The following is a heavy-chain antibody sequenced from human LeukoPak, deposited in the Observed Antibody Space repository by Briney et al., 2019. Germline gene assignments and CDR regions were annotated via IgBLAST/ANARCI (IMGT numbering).Heavy chain of an antibody. CDR1: GGTFNRYG. CDR2: IIPILNIT. V-gene: IGHV1-69*04. CDR3: ARDSSGSSPNFDY. Sequence: ASVKVSCKASGGTFNRYGITWVRRAPGQGLEWMGRIIPILNITNYAQKFQGRVTITADKSTSTAYTELSSLRSEDTAVYYCARDSSGSSPNFDYWGQGTLVTVSS. D-gene: IGHD1-26*01. J-gene: IGHJ4*02.